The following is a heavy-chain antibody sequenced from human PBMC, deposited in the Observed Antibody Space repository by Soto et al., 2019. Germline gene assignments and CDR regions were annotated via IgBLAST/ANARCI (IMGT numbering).Heavy chain of an antibody. V-gene: IGHV4-59*01. CDR1: GRSINSYY. CDR3: ARTYDSNGYANEFDS. CDR2: IYDSGIT. Sequence: LSLTCNVSGRSINSYYWSWVRQPPGKGLEWIGYIYDSGITSYNPSLKSRVTMSADTSKNQFSLKLTSVTGADTAVYYCARTYDSNGYANEFDSWGQGILVTVSS. D-gene: IGHD3-22*01. J-gene: IGHJ4*02.